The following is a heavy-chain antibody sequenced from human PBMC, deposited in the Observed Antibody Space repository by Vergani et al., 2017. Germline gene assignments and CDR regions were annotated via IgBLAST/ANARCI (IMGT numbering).Heavy chain of an antibody. CDR3: AGLFVVTAPLNYYYYGMDV. V-gene: IGHV5-51*01. Sequence: EVQLVQSGAEVKKPGESLKISCKGSGYSFTSYWIGWVRQMPGKGLEWMGIIYPGDSDTRYSPSFQGQVTISADKSISTPYLQWSSLKASDTAMYYCAGLFVVTAPLNYYYYGMDVWGQGTTVTVSS. D-gene: IGHD2-21*02. J-gene: IGHJ6*02. CDR1: GYSFTSYW. CDR2: IYPGDSDT.